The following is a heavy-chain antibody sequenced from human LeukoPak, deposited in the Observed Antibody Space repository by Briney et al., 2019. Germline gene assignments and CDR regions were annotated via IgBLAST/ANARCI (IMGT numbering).Heavy chain of an antibody. CDR1: GYSISSGYY. D-gene: IGHD2-2*01. J-gene: IGHJ4*02. Sequence: SETLSLTCTVSGYSISSGYYWGWIRQPPGKGLEWIGSIYHSGSTYYNPSLKSRVTISVDTSKNQFSLKLSSVTAADTAVYYCARESGPEYCSSTSCLIDYWGQGTLVTVSS. V-gene: IGHV4-38-2*02. CDR3: ARESGPEYCSSTSCLIDY. CDR2: IYHSGST.